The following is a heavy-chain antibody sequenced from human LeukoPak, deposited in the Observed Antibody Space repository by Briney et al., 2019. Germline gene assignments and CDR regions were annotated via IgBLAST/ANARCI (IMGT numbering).Heavy chain of an antibody. V-gene: IGHV3-30*18. D-gene: IGHD3-3*01. J-gene: IGHJ4*02. CDR1: GLTFSSYG. CDR3: AKGGITANGLTVDY. CDR2: ISYDGSNK. Sequence: GGSLRLSCAASGLTFSSYGMHWVRQAPGKGLEWVAVISYDGSNKYYADSVKGRFTISRDNSKNTLYLQMNSLRAEDTAVYYCAKGGITANGLTVDYWGQGTLVTVSS.